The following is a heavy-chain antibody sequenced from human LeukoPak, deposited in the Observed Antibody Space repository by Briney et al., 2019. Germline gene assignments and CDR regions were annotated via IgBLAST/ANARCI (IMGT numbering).Heavy chain of an antibody. J-gene: IGHJ6*03. Sequence: GALRLSCAASGFTFSSYEMNWVRQAPGKGLEWVSYISSSGSTIYYADSVKGRFTISRDNAKNSLYLQMNSLRAEDTAVYYCARDTVLYDILTGYPYYYYYMDVWGKGTTVTISS. D-gene: IGHD3-9*01. CDR2: ISSSGSTI. V-gene: IGHV3-48*03. CDR1: GFTFSSYE. CDR3: ARDTVLYDILTGYPYYYYYMDV.